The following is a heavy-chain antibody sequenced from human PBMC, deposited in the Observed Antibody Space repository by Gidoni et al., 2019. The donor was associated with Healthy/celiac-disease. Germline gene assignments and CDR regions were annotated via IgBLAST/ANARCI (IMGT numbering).Heavy chain of an antibody. V-gene: IGHV4-34*01. Sequence: QVQLQQWGAGLLKPSETLSLTRAVYGGSFSGYYWSWIRQPPGKGLEWIGEINHSGSTNYNPSLKSRVTISVDTSKNQFSLELSSVTAADTAVYYCAGVGVGLDAFDIWGQGTMVTVSS. CDR3: AGVGVGLDAFDI. D-gene: IGHD1-26*01. CDR1: GGSFSGYY. CDR2: INHSGST. J-gene: IGHJ3*02.